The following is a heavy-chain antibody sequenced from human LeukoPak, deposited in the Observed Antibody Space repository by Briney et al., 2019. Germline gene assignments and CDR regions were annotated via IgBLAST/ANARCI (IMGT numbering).Heavy chain of an antibody. CDR1: GFTFSSYD. V-gene: IGHV3-13*01. D-gene: IGHD6-13*01. CDR2: IGTAGEI. CDR3: AKDRVAAAGTTDY. Sequence: GGSLRLSCAASGFTFSSYDIHWVRQATGKGLEWVSGIGTAGEIYYPGSVKGRFTISRENAKNSLYLQMNSLRAEDTAVYYCAKDRVAAAGTTDYWGQGTLVTVSS. J-gene: IGHJ4*02.